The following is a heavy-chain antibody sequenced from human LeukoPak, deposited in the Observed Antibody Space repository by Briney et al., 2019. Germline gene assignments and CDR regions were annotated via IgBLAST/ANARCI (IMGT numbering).Heavy chain of an antibody. V-gene: IGHV1-18*01. CDR3: ARDMVLDCSSTSCYRFFDY. Sequence: ASVKVSCKASGGTFSSYAISWVRQAPGQGLEWMGWISAYNGNTNYAQKLQGRVTMTTDTSTSTAYMELRSLRSDDTAVYYCARDMVLDCSSTSCYRFFDYWGQGTLVTVSS. CDR2: ISAYNGNT. D-gene: IGHD2-2*01. J-gene: IGHJ4*02. CDR1: GGTFSSYA.